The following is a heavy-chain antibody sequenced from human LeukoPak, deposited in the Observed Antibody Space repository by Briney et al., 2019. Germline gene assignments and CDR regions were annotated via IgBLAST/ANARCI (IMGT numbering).Heavy chain of an antibody. Sequence: KPSETLSLTCTVSGGSISSSSYYWGWIRQPPGKGLEWIGSIYYSGSTYYNPSLKSRVTISVDTSKNQFSLKLSSVTAADTAVYYCARPSRMYYYDSSYPIYAFGIWGQGTMVTVSS. CDR2: IYYSGST. CDR1: GGSISSSSYY. J-gene: IGHJ3*02. V-gene: IGHV4-39*01. CDR3: ARPSRMYYYDSSYPIYAFGI. D-gene: IGHD3-22*01.